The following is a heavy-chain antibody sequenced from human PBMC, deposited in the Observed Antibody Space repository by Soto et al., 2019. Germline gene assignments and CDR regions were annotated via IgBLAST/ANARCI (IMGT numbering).Heavy chain of an antibody. J-gene: IGHJ5*02. CDR3: ARGSPYSSGWYDWFDP. Sequence: QVQLVESGGGVVQPGRSLRLSCAASGFTFSSYAMHWVRQAPGKGLEWVAVISYDGSNKYYADSVKGRFTISRDNSKNTLDLQMNSLRAEDTAVYYCARGSPYSSGWYDWFDPWGQGTLVTVSS. D-gene: IGHD6-19*01. V-gene: IGHV3-30-3*01. CDR1: GFTFSSYA. CDR2: ISYDGSNK.